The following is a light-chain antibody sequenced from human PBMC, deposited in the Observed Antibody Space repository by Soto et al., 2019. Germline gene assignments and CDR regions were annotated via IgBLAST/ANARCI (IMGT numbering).Light chain of an antibody. V-gene: IGLV2-8*01. CDR3: SSYAGSNNPYV. J-gene: IGLJ1*01. CDR2: EVN. CDR1: SSDFGGNNF. Sequence: QSVLTQPPSASGSPGQSGTISCTGASSDFGGNNFVSWYQQHPGKAPKLMIYEVNKRPSGVPDRFSGSKSGNTASLTVSGLQAEDEADYYCSSYAGSNNPYVFGAGTKLTVL.